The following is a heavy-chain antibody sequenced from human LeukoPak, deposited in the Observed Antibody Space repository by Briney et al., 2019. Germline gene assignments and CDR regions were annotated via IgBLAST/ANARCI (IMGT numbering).Heavy chain of an antibody. V-gene: IGHV4-31*03. CDR1: GGSISSGGYY. CDR2: IYYSGST. CDR3: ARARSSYSSSPFDY. Sequence: TLSLTCTVSGGSISSGGYYWSWIRQHPGKGLEWIGYIYYSGSTYYNPSLKSRVTISVDTSKNQFSLKLSSVTAADTAVYYCARARSSYSSSPFDYWGQGTLVTVSS. D-gene: IGHD6-6*01. J-gene: IGHJ4*02.